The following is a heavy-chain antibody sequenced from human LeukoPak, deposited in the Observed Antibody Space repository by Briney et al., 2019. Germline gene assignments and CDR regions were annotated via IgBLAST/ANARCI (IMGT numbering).Heavy chain of an antibody. V-gene: IGHV3-23*01. CDR2: ISGSGGRT. J-gene: IGHJ5*01. CDR3: AKEDSEGDANWFDS. D-gene: IGHD1-14*01. CDR1: GFIFSTYG. Sequence: GGSLRLSCAASGFIFSTYGMSWVRQAPGKGLEWVSGISGSGGRTNYADSVRGRFTISRDNSKNTVYLQMDSLRVEDTAVFFCAKEDSEGDANWFDSWGQGTLVTVSS.